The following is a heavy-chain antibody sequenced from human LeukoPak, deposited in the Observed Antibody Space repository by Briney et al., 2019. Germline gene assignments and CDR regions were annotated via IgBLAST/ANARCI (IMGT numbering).Heavy chain of an antibody. CDR3: ARSKVPATGNWFDP. CDR1: GGSFSGYY. V-gene: IGHV4-34*01. D-gene: IGHD2-21*02. J-gene: IGHJ5*02. Sequence: SETLSLTCAVNGGSFSGYYWSWIRQPPGKGLEWIGEINHSGSTNYNPSLKSRVTISVDTSKSQFSLKLSSVTAADTAVYYCARSKVPATGNWFDPWGQGTLVTVSS. CDR2: INHSGST.